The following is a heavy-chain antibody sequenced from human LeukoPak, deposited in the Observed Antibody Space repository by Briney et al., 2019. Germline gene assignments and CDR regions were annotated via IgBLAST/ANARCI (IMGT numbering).Heavy chain of an antibody. J-gene: IGHJ4*02. V-gene: IGHV3-66*01. Sequence: GGSLRLSCAASGFTVSSNYMSWVRQAPGKGLEWVSVIYSGGSTYYADSVKGRFTISRDNSKNTRYLQMNSLRAEDTAVYYCAREMWDSYGYVDYWGQGTLVTVSS. CDR2: IYSGGST. D-gene: IGHD5-18*01. CDR3: AREMWDSYGYVDY. CDR1: GFTVSSNY.